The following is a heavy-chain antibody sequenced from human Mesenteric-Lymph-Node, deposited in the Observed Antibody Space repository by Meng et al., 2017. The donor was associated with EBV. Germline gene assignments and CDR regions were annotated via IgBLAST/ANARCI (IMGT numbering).Heavy chain of an antibody. CDR3: ARGNEYCSGGSCTQNWFDP. CDR1: VGSISSSDW. Sequence: QVQLRESGPGLVKPSGTLSLTGAVPVGSISSSDWWSWVRQPPGKGLEWIGEIYHSGSTNYNPSLRSRVTISVDKSKNQFSLKLSSVTAADTAVYYCARGNEYCSGGSCTQNWFDPWGQGTLVTVSS. V-gene: IGHV4-4*02. J-gene: IGHJ5*02. D-gene: IGHD2-15*01. CDR2: IYHSGST.